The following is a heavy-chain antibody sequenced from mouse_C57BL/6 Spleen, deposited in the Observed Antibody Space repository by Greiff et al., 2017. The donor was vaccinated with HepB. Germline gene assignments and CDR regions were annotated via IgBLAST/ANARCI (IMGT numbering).Heavy chain of an antibody. V-gene: IGHV1-82*01. CDR2: IYPGDGDT. D-gene: IGHD1-1*01. CDR3: ARPLYYYGSSPFAY. CDR1: GYAFSSSW. J-gene: IGHJ3*01. Sequence: VQVVESGPELVKPGASVKISCKASGYAFSSSWMNWVKQRPGKGLEWIGRIYPGDGDTNYNGKFKGKATLTADKSSSTAYMQLSSLTSEDSAVYFCARPLYYYGSSPFAYWGQGTLVTVSA.